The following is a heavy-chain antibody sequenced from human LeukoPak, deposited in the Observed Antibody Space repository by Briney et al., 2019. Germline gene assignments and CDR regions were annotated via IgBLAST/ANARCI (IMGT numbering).Heavy chain of an antibody. Sequence: PGGSLRLSCAASGFTFSVYAISWVRQAPGKGLEWVSAISGSGGNTYYADSVKGRFTISRDNSKNTLSLQMNSLRAEDTAVYYCARDGGTSWDYWGQGTLVTVSS. CDR2: ISGSGGNT. CDR1: GFTFSVYA. D-gene: IGHD6-13*01. J-gene: IGHJ4*02. CDR3: ARDGGTSWDY. V-gene: IGHV3-23*01.